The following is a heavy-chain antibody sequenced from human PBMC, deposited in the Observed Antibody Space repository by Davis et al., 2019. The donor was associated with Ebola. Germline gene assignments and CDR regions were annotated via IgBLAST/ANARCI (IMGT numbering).Heavy chain of an antibody. D-gene: IGHD6-19*01. Sequence: SETLSLTCTVSGGSISSGGYYWSWIRQHPGKGLEWIGYIYYSGSTYYNPSLKSRVTISVDTSKNQFSLKLSSVTAADTAVYYCARRTYSSGWYFDYWSQGTLVTVSS. J-gene: IGHJ4*02. CDR2: IYYSGST. CDR1: GGSISSGGYY. CDR3: ARRTYSSGWYFDY. V-gene: IGHV4-31*03.